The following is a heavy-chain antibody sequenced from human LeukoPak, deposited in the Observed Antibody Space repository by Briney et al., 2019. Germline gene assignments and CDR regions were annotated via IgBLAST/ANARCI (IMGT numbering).Heavy chain of an antibody. V-gene: IGHV3-30*03. J-gene: IGHJ4*02. CDR1: GFTFSSYW. CDR2: IASHAGDA. Sequence: GGSLRLSCAASGFTFSSYWMNWVRQTPGKGLEWVAVIASHAGDAHYSDSVKGRFTISRDNSKDTLYLQMNNLGVEDTAVYYCARDRLNRADCGTDCYSAVFDYWGQGALVTVSS. D-gene: IGHD2-21*02. CDR3: ARDRLNRADCGTDCYSAVFDY.